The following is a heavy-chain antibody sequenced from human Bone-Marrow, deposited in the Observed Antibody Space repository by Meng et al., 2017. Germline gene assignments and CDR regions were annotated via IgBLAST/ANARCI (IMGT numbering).Heavy chain of an antibody. D-gene: IGHD3-22*01. CDR2: IWYDGSNK. Sequence: GESLKISCTASGFTFGDYAMSWVRQAPGKGLEWVAVIWYDGSNKYYADSVKGRFTISRDNSKNTLYLQMNSLRAEDTAVYYCARVGYYDSSGYYYYGMDVWGQETTVTVSS. CDR3: ARVGYYDSSGYYYYGMDV. V-gene: IGHV3-33*01. CDR1: GFTFGDYA. J-gene: IGHJ6*02.